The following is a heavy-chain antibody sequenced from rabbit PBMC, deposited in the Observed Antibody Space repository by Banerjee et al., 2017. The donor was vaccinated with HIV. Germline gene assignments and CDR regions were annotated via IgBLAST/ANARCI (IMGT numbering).Heavy chain of an antibody. J-gene: IGHJ4*01. Sequence: QSLEESRGGLVKPEGSLTLTCKASGFDLSSYYYMSWVRQAPGKGLEWIGTIYTGDGSTNYASWVISRFTISKTSSTTVTLQMTSLTAADTATYFCARDIADSNYQFDLWGPGTLVTVS. CDR1: GFDLSSYYY. V-gene: IGHV1S40*01. CDR2: IYTGDGST. D-gene: IGHD8-1*01. CDR3: ARDIADSNYQFDL.